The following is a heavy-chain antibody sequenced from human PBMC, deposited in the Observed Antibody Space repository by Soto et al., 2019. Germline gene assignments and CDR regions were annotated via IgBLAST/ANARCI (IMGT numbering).Heavy chain of an antibody. J-gene: IGHJ6*02. CDR3: ARDGYGDPYYYYGMDV. V-gene: IGHV3-48*03. D-gene: IGHD4-17*01. CDR2: ISTSGDTI. Sequence: GGSLRLSCAASGFAFGFYELSWVRQAPGKGLEWVSYISTSGDTIYYADSVKGRFTISRDNARNSLYLQMNSLRAEDTAAYYCARDGYGDPYYYYGMDVWGQGTTVTVSS. CDR1: GFAFGFYE.